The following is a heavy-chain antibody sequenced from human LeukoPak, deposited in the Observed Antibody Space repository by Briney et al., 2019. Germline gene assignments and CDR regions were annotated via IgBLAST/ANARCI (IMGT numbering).Heavy chain of an antibody. J-gene: IGHJ6*02. V-gene: IGHV4-59*01. CDR3: ASDMVVPAAMDGAYGMDV. CDR1: GGSISSYY. D-gene: IGHD2-2*01. CDR2: IYYSGST. Sequence: AETLVLTCTVSGGSISSYYWSWIRQPPGKGLEWIGYIYYSGSTNYNPSLKSRVTISVDTSKNQFSLKLSSVTAADTAVYYCASDMVVPAAMDGAYGMDVWGQETAVTVSS.